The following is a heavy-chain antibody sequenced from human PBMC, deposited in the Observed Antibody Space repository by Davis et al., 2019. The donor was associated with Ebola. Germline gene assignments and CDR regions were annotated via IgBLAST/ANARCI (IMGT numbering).Heavy chain of an antibody. Sequence: GESLKISCAASGFTFSDYYMSWIRQAPGTGLEWVSTLGTSADTYYADSVKGRFTISRDNSQNTLYLQMNSLRAEDTALYYCAKDSLGGYYYYGMDVWGQGTTVTVSS. CDR3: AKDSLGGYYYYGMDV. J-gene: IGHJ6*02. CDR1: GFTFSDYY. D-gene: IGHD3-16*01. V-gene: IGHV3-69-1*01. CDR2: LGTSADT.